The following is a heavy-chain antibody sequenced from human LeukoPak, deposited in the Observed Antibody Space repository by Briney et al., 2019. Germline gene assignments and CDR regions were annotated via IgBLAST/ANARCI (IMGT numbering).Heavy chain of an antibody. D-gene: IGHD6-19*01. J-gene: IGHJ4*02. CDR3: ARDGRAGSLFAY. CDR1: SGSISGYY. V-gene: IGHV4-59*01. CDR2: ISYSGST. Sequence: PSETLSLTCIVSSGSISGYYWSWIRQPPGKGLEWVGYISYSGSTNCNPSLKSRVTISVDTSKNQFSLKLSSVTAADTAIYYCARDGRAGSLFAYWGQGTLVTVSS.